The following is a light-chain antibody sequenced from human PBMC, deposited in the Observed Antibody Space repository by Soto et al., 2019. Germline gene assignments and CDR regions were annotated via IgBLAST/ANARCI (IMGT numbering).Light chain of an antibody. CDR3: QTLGTGIRHWV. CDR2: LNSDGSH. V-gene: IGLV4-69*01. Sequence: QLVLPQSPSASASLGASVKLTCTLSSGHSSYAIAWHQQQPEKGPRYLMKLNSDGSHSKGDGIPDRFSGSSSGAERYLTISGLQSEDEADYYCQTLGTGIRHWVFGGGTQVTVL. J-gene: IGLJ3*02. CDR1: SGHSSYA.